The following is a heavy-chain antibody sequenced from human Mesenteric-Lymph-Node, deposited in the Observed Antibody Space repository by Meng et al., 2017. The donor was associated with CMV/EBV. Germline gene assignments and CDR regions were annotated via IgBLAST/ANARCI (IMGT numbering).Heavy chain of an antibody. CDR3: ARGTRNGYYFDY. Sequence: ASVKVSCKTSGYTFTAYYMHWVRQAPGQGLEWMGWVNPDSGGTNYAQKFQGRVTMTRDTSISTAYMELSRLRSDDTAVYYCARGTRNGYYFDYWGQGTLVTVSS. CDR2: VNPDSGGT. CDR1: GYTFTAYY. J-gene: IGHJ4*02. D-gene: IGHD2-2*01. V-gene: IGHV1-2*02.